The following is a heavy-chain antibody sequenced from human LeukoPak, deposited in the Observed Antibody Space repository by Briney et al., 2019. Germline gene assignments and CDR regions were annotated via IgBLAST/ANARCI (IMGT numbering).Heavy chain of an antibody. J-gene: IGHJ5*02. Sequence: SETLSLTCTVSGGSISSRTYYWGWIRQPPGKGLEWIGTIFYSGSTYYKPSLMSRVTISVDTSKNQFSLKLSSVTAADTAVYYCARVRYSSSWYWFDLWGQGTLVTVSS. D-gene: IGHD6-13*01. CDR1: GGSISSRTYY. CDR3: ARVRYSSSWYWFDL. V-gene: IGHV4-39*07. CDR2: IFYSGST.